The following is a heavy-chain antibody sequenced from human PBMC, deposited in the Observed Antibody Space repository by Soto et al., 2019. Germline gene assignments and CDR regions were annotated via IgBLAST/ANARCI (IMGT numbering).Heavy chain of an antibody. J-gene: IGHJ6*02. Sequence: AVYGGSFSGYYWSWIRQPPGKGLEWIGEINHSGSTNYNPSLKSRVTISVDTSKNQFSLKLSSVTAADTAVYYCARDTYYYDSSGYYYYYGMDVWGQGTTVTVSS. CDR1: GGSFSGYY. V-gene: IGHV4-34*01. CDR2: INHSGST. CDR3: ARDTYYYDSSGYYYYYGMDV. D-gene: IGHD3-22*01.